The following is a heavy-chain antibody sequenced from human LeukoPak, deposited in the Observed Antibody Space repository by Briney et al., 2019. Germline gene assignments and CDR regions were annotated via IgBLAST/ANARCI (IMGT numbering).Heavy chain of an antibody. CDR1: GFTFNNYA. CDR3: ARTPPNYSGDASDI. J-gene: IGHJ3*02. Sequence: GGSLRLSCAASGFTFNNYAIHWVRQAPGKGLEWVAVISFGGNNAFYRDSVKGRFTISRDNSKNTLFLQMNSLRAEDTAVYYCARTPPNYSGDASDIWGQGTMVTVSS. D-gene: IGHD5-24*01. V-gene: IGHV3-30*04. CDR2: ISFGGNNA.